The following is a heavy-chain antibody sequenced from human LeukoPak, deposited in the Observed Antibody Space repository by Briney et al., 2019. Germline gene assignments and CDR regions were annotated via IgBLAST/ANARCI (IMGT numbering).Heavy chain of an antibody. D-gene: IGHD1-26*01. V-gene: IGHV1-2*02. CDR3: ARASPHGVVGATKGDY. Sequence: ASVKVSCKASGYTFTGYYMHWVRQAPGQGLEWMGWINPNSGGTNYAQRFQGRVTMTRDTSISTAYMELSRLRSDDTAVYYCARASPHGVVGATKGDYWGQGTLVTVSS. CDR1: GYTFTGYY. CDR2: INPNSGGT. J-gene: IGHJ4*02.